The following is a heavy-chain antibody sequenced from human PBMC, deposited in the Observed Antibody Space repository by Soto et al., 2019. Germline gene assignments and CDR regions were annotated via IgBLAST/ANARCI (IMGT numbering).Heavy chain of an antibody. J-gene: IGHJ4*02. CDR1: GGSFSDYY. V-gene: IGHV4-34*01. CDR2: TNQSGST. D-gene: IGHD3-10*01. CDR3: ARGVVRRAIIEYKSLFDY. Sequence: SETLSLTCAVYGGSFSDYYWTWVRQAPGRGLEWMGETNQSGSTYYNPSLKSRVTISVDTSKNQFSLKLSSVTAADTAVYYCARGVVRRAIIEYKSLFDYWGQGTPVTVS.